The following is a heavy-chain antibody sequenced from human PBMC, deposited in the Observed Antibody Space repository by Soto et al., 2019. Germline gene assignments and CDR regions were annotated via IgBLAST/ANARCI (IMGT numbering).Heavy chain of an antibody. CDR2: IIPIFGTA. J-gene: IGHJ4*02. CDR1: GGTFSSYA. V-gene: IGHV1-69*05. Sequence: GASVKVSCKASGGTFSSYAISWVRQAPGQGLEWMGGIIPIFGTANYAQKFKGRVTITTDESTSTAYMELSSLRTENTAVYYCARSDSGSLDYFDYWGQGTLVTVSS. CDR3: ARSDSGSLDYFDY. D-gene: IGHD1-26*01.